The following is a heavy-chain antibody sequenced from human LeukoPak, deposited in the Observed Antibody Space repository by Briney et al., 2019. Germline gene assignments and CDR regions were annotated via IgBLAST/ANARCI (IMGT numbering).Heavy chain of an antibody. CDR1: GFTFSSYG. CDR2: ISYDGSNK. Sequence: GGSLRLSCAASGFTFSSYGMHWVRQAPGKGLEWVAVISYDGSNKYYADSLKGRFTISRDNSKNALYLQMNSLRAEDTAVYYCAKYYGDYLRYFDYWGQGTLVTVSS. V-gene: IGHV3-30*18. CDR3: AKYYGDYLRYFDY. D-gene: IGHD4-17*01. J-gene: IGHJ4*02.